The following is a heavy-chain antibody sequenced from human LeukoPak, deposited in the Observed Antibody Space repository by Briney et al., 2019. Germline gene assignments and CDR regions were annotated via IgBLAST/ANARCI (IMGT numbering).Heavy chain of an antibody. CDR2: IYYSGST. V-gene: IGHV4-39*02. CDR3: ARDRIIRTFGGGYSYGPYYYMDV. CDR1: GGSISSSSYY. J-gene: IGHJ6*03. D-gene: IGHD5-18*01. Sequence: ASETLSLTCTVSGGSISSSSYYWGWIRQPPGKGLEWIGSIYYSGSTYYNPSLKSRVTISVDTSKNQFSLKLSSVTAADTAVYYCARDRIIRTFGGGYSYGPYYYMDVWGKGTTVTVSS.